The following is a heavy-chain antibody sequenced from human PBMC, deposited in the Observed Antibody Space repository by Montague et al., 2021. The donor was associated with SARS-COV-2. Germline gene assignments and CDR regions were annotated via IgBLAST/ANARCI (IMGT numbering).Heavy chain of an antibody. CDR2: IYYSGSS. Sequence: TLSLTCTVSGGSISSGGYYWSWIRQHPGKGLEWIGYIYYSGSSYYNPSLKSSVTISVDKSKNQFSLKLSSVTAADTAVYYCARAATITMFELVIDAFDIWGQGTMVTVSS. V-gene: IGHV4-31*03. D-gene: IGHD3-10*02. CDR3: ARAATITMFELVIDAFDI. CDR1: GGSISSGGYY. J-gene: IGHJ3*02.